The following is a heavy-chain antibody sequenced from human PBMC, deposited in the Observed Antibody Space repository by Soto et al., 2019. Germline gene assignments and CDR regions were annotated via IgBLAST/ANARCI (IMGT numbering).Heavy chain of an antibody. CDR1: GITFSRYD. CDR3: ARGRSHSSSSSSYRGMDA. V-gene: IGHV3-30-3*01. Sequence: VQLVESGGGVVQPGRSLRLSCAASGITFSRYDMHWVRQSPGKGLEWLAVISYDGSNEYYADSVKGRFTISRDNSKNTLYLQMNSLRVEDTAVYYCARGRSHSSSSSSYRGMDAWGQGTTVTVSS. J-gene: IGHJ6*02. D-gene: IGHD6-6*01. CDR2: ISYDGSNE.